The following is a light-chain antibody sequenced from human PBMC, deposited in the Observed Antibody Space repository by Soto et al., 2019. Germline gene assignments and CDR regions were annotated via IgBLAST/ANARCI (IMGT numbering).Light chain of an antibody. CDR2: GAS. J-gene: IGKJ1*01. Sequence: EIVMTQSPATLSVSPGAGATLSCRASQSVSSKLAWYQQKPGQAPRLLIYGASSRATGIPDRFSGSGSGTDFTLTISRLEPGDFAVYYCQHYYTSYTTFGQGTKVDIK. CDR3: QHYYTSYTT. V-gene: IGKV3D-15*01. CDR1: QSVSSK.